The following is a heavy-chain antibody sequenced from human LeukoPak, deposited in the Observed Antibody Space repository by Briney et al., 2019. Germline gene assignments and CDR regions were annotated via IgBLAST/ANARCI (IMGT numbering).Heavy chain of an antibody. CDR3: ARGAPESYGFYVRQLSSMVYYGMDV. Sequence: PSETLSLTCTVSGGSISSYYWSWIRQPAGKGLEWIGRIYTSGSTNYNPSLKSRVTMSVDTSKNQFSLKLSSVTAADTAVYYCARGAPESYGFYVRQLSSMVYYGMDVWGQGTTVTVSS. CDR2: IYTSGST. J-gene: IGHJ6*02. D-gene: IGHD5-18*01. CDR1: GGSISSYY. V-gene: IGHV4-4*07.